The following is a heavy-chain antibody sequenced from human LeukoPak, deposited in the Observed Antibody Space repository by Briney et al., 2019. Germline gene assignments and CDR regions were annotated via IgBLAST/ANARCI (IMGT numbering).Heavy chain of an antibody. CDR2: IRYDGSNK. CDR3: AKGEHYYDSSGYATPDY. Sequence: GGSLRLSCAACGFTFSSNGMDWVGQAPGKGLEWVAFIRYDGSNKYYADSVKGRFTISRDNSKNTLYLQMNSLRAEDTAVYYCAKGEHYYDSSGYATPDYWGQGTLVTVSS. V-gene: IGHV3-30*02. CDR1: GFTFSSNG. D-gene: IGHD3-22*01. J-gene: IGHJ4*02.